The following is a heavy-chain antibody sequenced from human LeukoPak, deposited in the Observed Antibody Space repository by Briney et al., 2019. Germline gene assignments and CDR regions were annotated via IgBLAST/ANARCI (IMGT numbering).Heavy chain of an antibody. CDR1: GFAFSRNV. Sequence: GGSLRLSCAASGFAFSRNVMHWVRQAPGKGLEWVALISYDGNNKFYADSVKGRFTISRDNSRNTLYLEMNSLRREDAAVYSCARGGIPTGPYYYFYYMDVWGKGTAVTVSS. CDR3: ARGGIPTGPYYYFYYMDV. J-gene: IGHJ6*03. CDR2: ISYDGNNK. V-gene: IGHV3-30*01. D-gene: IGHD3-10*01.